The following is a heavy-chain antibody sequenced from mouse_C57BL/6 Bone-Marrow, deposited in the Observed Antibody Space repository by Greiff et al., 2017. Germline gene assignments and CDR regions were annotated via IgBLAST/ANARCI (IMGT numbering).Heavy chain of an antibody. CDR1: GYTFTSYW. CDR3: ARKDYDGYPYYYAMDY. J-gene: IGHJ4*01. Sequence: QVQLQQPGAELVKPGASVKLSCKASGYTFTSYWMQWVKQRPGQGLEWIGEIDPSDSYTNYNQKFKGKATLTVDTSSSTAYMQLSSLTSEDSAVYYGARKDYDGYPYYYAMDYWGQGTSVTVAS. D-gene: IGHD2-3*01. V-gene: IGHV1-50*01. CDR2: IDPSDSYT.